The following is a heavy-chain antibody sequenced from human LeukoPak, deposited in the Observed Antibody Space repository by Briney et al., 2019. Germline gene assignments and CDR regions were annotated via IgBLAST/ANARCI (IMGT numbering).Heavy chain of an antibody. CDR3: ARDCSSTSCYPYYYYYYGMDV. D-gene: IGHD2-2*01. J-gene: IGHJ6*02. CDR1: GYTFTGYY. V-gene: IGHV1-2*02. Sequence: RASVKVSCKASGYTFTGYYMHWVRQAPGQGLEWMGWINPNSGGTNYAQKSQGRVTMTRDTSISAAYMELSRLRSDDTAVYYCARDCSSTSCYPYYYYYYGMDVWGQGTTVTVSS. CDR2: INPNSGGT.